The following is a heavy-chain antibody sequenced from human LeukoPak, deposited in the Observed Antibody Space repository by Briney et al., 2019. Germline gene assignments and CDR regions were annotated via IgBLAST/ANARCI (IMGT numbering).Heavy chain of an antibody. Sequence: SETLSLTCTVSGGSMSSYYWSWIRQPPGKGLEWIGYIYYSGSTNYNPSLKSRVTISVDTSKNQFTLRLSSVTAADTAVYYCARGRYGWLPFDYWGQGTLVTVSS. D-gene: IGHD3-16*01. J-gene: IGHJ4*02. CDR3: ARGRYGWLPFDY. CDR2: IYYSGST. CDR1: GGSMSSYY. V-gene: IGHV4-59*01.